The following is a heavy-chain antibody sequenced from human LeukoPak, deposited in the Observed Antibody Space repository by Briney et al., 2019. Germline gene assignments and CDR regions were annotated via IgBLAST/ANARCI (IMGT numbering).Heavy chain of an antibody. J-gene: IGHJ3*02. CDR2: INPNSGGT. CDR1: GYTFTGYY. V-gene: IGHV1-2*04. Sequence: ASVKVSCKASGYTFTGYYMHWVRQAPGQGLEWMGWINPNSGGTNYAQKFQGWVTMTRDTSKNQFSLKLSSVTAADTAVYYCASEHPRFGESLRAFDIWGQGTMVTVSS. CDR3: ASEHPRFGESLRAFDI. D-gene: IGHD3-10*01.